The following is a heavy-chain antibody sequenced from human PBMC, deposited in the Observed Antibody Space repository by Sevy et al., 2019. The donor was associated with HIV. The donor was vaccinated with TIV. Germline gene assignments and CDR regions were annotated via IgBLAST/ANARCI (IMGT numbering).Heavy chain of an antibody. J-gene: IGHJ2*01. V-gene: IGHV4-39*01. D-gene: IGHD6-19*01. CDR2: LYSTGST. CDR1: GGSISSSSYY. CDR3: ATPHANGWYEGTGGYFDI. Sequence: SETLSLTCSVSGGSISSSSYYWGWIRQPPGKGLEWIGSLYSTGSTSYNPSLRSRVTVSADTSKNQFSLKLDSVSAAGAAVYSGATPHANGWYEGTGGYFDIWGRGTLVTVSS.